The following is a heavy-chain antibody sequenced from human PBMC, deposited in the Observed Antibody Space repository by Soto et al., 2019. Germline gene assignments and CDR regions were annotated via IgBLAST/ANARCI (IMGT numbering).Heavy chain of an antibody. J-gene: IGHJ4*02. Sequence: QVQLVQSGAEVKKPGSSVKVSCKASGGTFSSYAISWVRQAPGQGLEWMGGIIPIFGTANYAQKFQGRVTITADESTSTAYMELSSLRSEDTAVYYCARDKDIVAVQRSYFDYWGQGTLVTVSS. CDR1: GGTFSSYA. CDR3: ARDKDIVAVQRSYFDY. CDR2: IIPIFGTA. D-gene: IGHD5-12*01. V-gene: IGHV1-69*01.